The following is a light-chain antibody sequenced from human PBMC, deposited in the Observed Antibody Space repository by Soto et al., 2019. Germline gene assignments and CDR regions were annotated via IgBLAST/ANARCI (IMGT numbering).Light chain of an antibody. CDR2: EDD. CDR3: QSYDSSNPVV. V-gene: IGLV6-57*04. CDR1: SGSIASNY. Sequence: NFMLTQPHSVSESPGKTVTISCTRSSGSIASNYVQWYQQRPGSAPTTLIYEDDQRPSGVPDRFSGSIDRSSNSASLTISGLKTEDEGDYYCQSYDSSNPVVFGGGTKVTVL. J-gene: IGLJ2*01.